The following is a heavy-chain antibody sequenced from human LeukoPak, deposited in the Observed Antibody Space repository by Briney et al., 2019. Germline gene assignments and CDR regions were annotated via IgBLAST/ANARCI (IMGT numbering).Heavy chain of an antibody. D-gene: IGHD6-13*01. CDR1: GYTFTGYY. CDR3: ARGGIRPVAAAANDY. J-gene: IGHJ4*02. V-gene: IGHV1-2*02. CDR2: INPYSGGT. Sequence: ASVKVSCKASGYTFTGYYMHWVRQAPGQGLEWMGWINPYSGGTNYAQKFQGGVTMTRNTSISTAYMELSSLRSEDTAVYYCARGGIRPVAAAANDYWGQGTLVTVSS.